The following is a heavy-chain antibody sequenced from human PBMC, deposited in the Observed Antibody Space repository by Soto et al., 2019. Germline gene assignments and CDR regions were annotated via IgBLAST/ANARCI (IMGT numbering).Heavy chain of an antibody. V-gene: IGHV3-23*01. CDR3: ARDNTAMVTY. D-gene: IGHD5-18*01. Sequence: EVQLLESGGGLVQPGGSLRLSCAASGFTFSSYAMSWVRQAPGKGLEWVSAISGSGSTIYYADSVKGRFTISRDNAMHSLYLQMNGLRAEDTAVYYCARDNTAMVTYWGQGTLVTVSS. CDR1: GFTFSSYA. CDR2: ISGSGSTI. J-gene: IGHJ4*02.